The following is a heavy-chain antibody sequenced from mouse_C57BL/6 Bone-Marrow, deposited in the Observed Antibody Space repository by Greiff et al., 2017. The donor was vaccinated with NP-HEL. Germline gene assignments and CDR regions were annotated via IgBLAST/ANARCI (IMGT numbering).Heavy chain of an antibody. CDR1: GYTFTSYW. D-gene: IGHD1-1*01. V-gene: IGHV1-64*01. Sequence: VKLQQPGAELVKPGASVKLSCKASGYTFTSYWMHWVKQRPGQGLEWIGMIHPNSGSTNYNEKFKSKATLTVDKSSSTAYMQLSSLTSEDSAVYYCARPYYYGSRIFDYWGQGTTLTVSS. CDR3: ARPYYYGSRIFDY. J-gene: IGHJ2*01. CDR2: IHPNSGST.